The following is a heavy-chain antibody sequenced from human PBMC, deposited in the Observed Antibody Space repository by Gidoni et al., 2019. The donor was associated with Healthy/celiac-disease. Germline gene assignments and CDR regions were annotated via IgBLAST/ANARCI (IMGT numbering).Heavy chain of an antibody. CDR1: GFPFSNAW. J-gene: IGHJ3*02. Sequence: EVQLVESGGGLVKPGGSLRLSCAASGFPFSNAWMSWVRQAPGKGLEWVGRIKSKTDGGTTDYAAPVKGRFTISRDDSKNTLYLQMNSLKTEDTAVYYCTTGGIWGGAFDIWGQGTMVTVSS. D-gene: IGHD3-16*01. CDR3: TTGGIWGGAFDI. V-gene: IGHV3-15*01. CDR2: IKSKTDGGTT.